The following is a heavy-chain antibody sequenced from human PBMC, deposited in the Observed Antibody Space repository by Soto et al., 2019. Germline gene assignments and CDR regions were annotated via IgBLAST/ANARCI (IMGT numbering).Heavy chain of an antibody. Sequence: QVRLVQSGAEVKKPGSSVKVSCKASGGTFSNSAIGWVRQAPGQGLEWMGGIILPFGTPTYAQKFQGRVTISADESMTTAYMELSGLTSEDTAVYYCARGPDYGGCFDSWGRGTLVTVSS. D-gene: IGHD4-17*01. CDR3: ARGPDYGGCFDS. V-gene: IGHV1-69*12. CDR1: GGTFSNSA. J-gene: IGHJ4*02. CDR2: IILPFGTP.